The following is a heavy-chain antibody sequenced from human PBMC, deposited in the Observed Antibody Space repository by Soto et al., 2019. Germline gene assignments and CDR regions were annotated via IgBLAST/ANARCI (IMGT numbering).Heavy chain of an antibody. CDR1: GGTFSSYA. J-gene: IGHJ6*02. CDR3: ARGATGYDNYYYNYVMAV. CDR2: IIPIFGTA. D-gene: IGHD3-9*01. V-gene: IGHV1-69*01. Sequence: QVQLVQSGAEVKKPGSSVKVSCKASGGTFSSYAISWVRQAPGQGLEWMGGIIPIFGTANYAQKFQGRVTITAEESTSTAYMELSSLRSEDTAVYYCARGATGYDNYYYNYVMAVWGQGTTVTVSS.